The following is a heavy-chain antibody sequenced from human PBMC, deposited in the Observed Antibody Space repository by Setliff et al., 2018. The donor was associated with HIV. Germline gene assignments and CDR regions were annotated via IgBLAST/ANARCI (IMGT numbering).Heavy chain of an antibody. D-gene: IGHD6-19*01. CDR2: IYYSGST. CDR3: ARSGALATSTWSPFDY. CDR1: GYSISSGYY. Sequence: PSETLSLTCAVSGYSISSGYYLAWIRQSPGKGLEWIGSIYYSGSTYYNPTLKSRVTISVDTSKNQFSLKLCAVTAADTALYYCARSGALATSTWSPFDYWGHGNQVTVSS. J-gene: IGHJ4*01. V-gene: IGHV4-38-2*01.